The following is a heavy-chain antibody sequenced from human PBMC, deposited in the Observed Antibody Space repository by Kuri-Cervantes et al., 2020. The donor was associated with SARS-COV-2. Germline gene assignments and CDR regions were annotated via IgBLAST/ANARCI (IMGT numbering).Heavy chain of an antibody. CDR1: GYTFTTFG. CDR3: ARDLQCVVVVAASVGD. J-gene: IGHJ4*02. D-gene: IGHD2-15*01. V-gene: IGHV1-18*01. Sequence: ASVKVSCKASGYTFTTFGISWVRQAPGRGLEWVGWISTFNGNTNYAQKFQGRVTMTRDTSISTAYMELSRLRSDDTAVCYCARDLQCVVVVAASVGDWGQGTLVTVSS. CDR2: ISTFNGNT.